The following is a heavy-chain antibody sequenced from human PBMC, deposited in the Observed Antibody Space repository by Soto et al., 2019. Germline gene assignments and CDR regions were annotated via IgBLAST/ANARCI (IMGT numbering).Heavy chain of an antibody. CDR2: ISSSGTGI. V-gene: IGHV3-11*01. Sequence: QVQLVESGGGLVKPGGSLRLSCAASGFTFSDYYMTWIRQAPGKGLDWVAYISSSGTGIYYADSVKGRFTISRDNAKNSLYLQMSSQRAEDTAVYYCARAYSDAFDIWGQGTMVTVSS. CDR3: ARAYSDAFDI. CDR1: GFTFSDYY. D-gene: IGHD2-15*01. J-gene: IGHJ3*02.